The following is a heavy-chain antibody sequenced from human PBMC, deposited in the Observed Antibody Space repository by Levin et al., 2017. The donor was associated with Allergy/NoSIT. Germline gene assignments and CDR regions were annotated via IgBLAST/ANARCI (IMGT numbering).Heavy chain of an antibody. CDR2: IYYSGST. Sequence: SETLSLTCTVSGGSISSYYWSWIRQPPGKGLEWIGYIYYSGSTNYNPSLKSRVTISLDTSKNQFSLKLSSVTAADTAVYYCARDIESGWYYFDYWGQGTLVTVSS. CDR1: GGSISSYY. V-gene: IGHV4-59*01. CDR3: ARDIESGWYYFDY. J-gene: IGHJ4*02. D-gene: IGHD6-19*01.